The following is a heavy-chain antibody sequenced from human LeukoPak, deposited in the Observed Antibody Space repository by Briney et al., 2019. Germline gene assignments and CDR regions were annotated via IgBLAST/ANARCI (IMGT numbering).Heavy chain of an antibody. D-gene: IGHD3-22*01. CDR3: ARGGEYYYDSSGYFSWYFDL. Sequence: PSETLSLTCAVSGGSISSGGYSWSWIRQPPGKGLEWIGYIYHSGSTYYNPSLKSRVTISVDRSKSQFSLKLSSVTAADTAVYYCARGGEYYYDSSGYFSWYFDLWGRGTLVTVSS. CDR1: GGSISSGGYS. V-gene: IGHV4-30-2*01. J-gene: IGHJ2*01. CDR2: IYHSGST.